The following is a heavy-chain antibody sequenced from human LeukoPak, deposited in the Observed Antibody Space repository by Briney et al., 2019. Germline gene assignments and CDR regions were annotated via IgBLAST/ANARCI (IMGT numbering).Heavy chain of an antibody. CDR3: ARGIAASRDAVRFDP. D-gene: IGHD6-13*01. J-gene: IGHJ5*02. Sequence: ASVKVSCKASGYTFTSHAMHWVRQAPGQRLEWMGWINAGNGNTKYSQKFQGRVTITRDTSASTAYMELSSLRSEDTAVYYCARGIAASRDAVRFDPWGQGTLVTVSS. CDR1: GYTFTSHA. V-gene: IGHV1-3*01. CDR2: INAGNGNT.